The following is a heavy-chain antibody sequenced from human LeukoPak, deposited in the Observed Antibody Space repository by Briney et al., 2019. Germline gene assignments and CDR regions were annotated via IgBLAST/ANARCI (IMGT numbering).Heavy chain of an antibody. V-gene: IGHV3-21*01. J-gene: IGHJ4*02. Sequence: PGGSLRLSCAASGFTFSSYSMNLVRQAPGNLLEWVSSISSSSSYIYYADSVKGRFTISRDNAKNSLYLQMNSLRAEDTAVYYCARDLVPAAPDYWGQGTLVTVSS. CDR2: ISSSSSYI. CDR3: ARDLVPAAPDY. CDR1: GFTFSSYS. D-gene: IGHD2-2*01.